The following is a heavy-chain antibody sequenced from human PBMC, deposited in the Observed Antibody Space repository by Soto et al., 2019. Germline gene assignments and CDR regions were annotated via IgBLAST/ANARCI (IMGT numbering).Heavy chain of an antibody. CDR2: MNPNSGNT. J-gene: IGHJ6*02. CDR3: ARVRAVAGYYYYGMDV. V-gene: IGHV1-8*01. D-gene: IGHD6-19*01. CDR1: GYTFTSYD. Sequence: ASVEVSCKASGYTFTSYDINWVRQATGQGLEWMGWMNPNSGNTGYAQKFQGRVTITADESTSTAYMELSSLRSEDTAVYYCARVRAVAGYYYYGMDVWGQGTTVTVSS.